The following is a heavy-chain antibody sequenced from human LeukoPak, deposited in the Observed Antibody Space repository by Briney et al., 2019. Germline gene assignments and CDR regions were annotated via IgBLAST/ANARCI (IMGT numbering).Heavy chain of an antibody. Sequence: GESLKISCKGSGHSFTSYWIGWVRQMPGKGLEWMGIIYPGDSDTRYSPSFQGQVTISADKSISTAYLQWSSLKASDTAMYYYARHGDSSGYGGVPDNYYYGMDVWGQGTTVTVSS. J-gene: IGHJ6*02. CDR3: ARHGDSSGYGGVPDNYYYGMDV. D-gene: IGHD3-22*01. CDR1: GHSFTSYW. CDR2: IYPGDSDT. V-gene: IGHV5-51*01.